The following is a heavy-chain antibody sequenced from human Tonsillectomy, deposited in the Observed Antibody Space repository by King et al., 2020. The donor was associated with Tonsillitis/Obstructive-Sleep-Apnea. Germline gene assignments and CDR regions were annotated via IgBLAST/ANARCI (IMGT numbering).Heavy chain of an antibody. CDR1: GGSFSGYY. CDR3: ARGLTTGLVEYYYYYMDV. J-gene: IGHJ6*03. V-gene: IGHV4-34*01. Sequence: VQLQQWGAGRLKPSETLSLTCAVYGGSFSGYYWRWIRQPPGKGLECIGEINHSGSTNYTPSLKSRVTISVDTSKNQFSLKLSSVTVADTAVYNCARGLTTGLVEYYYYYMDVWGKGTTVTVSS. CDR2: INHSGST. D-gene: IGHD4-11*01.